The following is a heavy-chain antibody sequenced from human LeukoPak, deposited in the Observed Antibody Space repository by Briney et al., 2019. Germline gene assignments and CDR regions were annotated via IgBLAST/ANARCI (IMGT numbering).Heavy chain of an antibody. CDR1: GGSISSPGYF. CDR2: ITYSGYT. CDR3: AVHIHASRYCDTISCYSADF. J-gene: IGHJ4*02. V-gene: IGHV4-39*01. D-gene: IGHD2-15*01. Sequence: SETLSLTCTVSGGSISSPGYFWGWIRQPPAKGLEWIGSITYSGYTYYNPSLKSRVTMSVDTSKNQFSLTLSSVTAADTAVYYCAVHIHASRYCDTISCYSADFWGQGTLVTVSS.